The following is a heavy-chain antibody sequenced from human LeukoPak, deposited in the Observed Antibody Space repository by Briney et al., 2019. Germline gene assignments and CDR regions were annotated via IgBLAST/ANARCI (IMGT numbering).Heavy chain of an antibody. CDR1: GGSISSGGYY. CDR2: IYYSGST. CDR3: ARARRWDFGSAHSGGLDY. D-gene: IGHD3-3*01. J-gene: IGHJ4*02. V-gene: IGHV4-31*03. Sequence: PSETLSLTCTVSGGSISSGGYYWSWIRQHPGTGLEWIGYIYYSGSTYYNPSLKSRVTISVDTSKNQFSLKLSSVTAADTAVYYCARARRWDFGSAHSGGLDYWGQGTLVTVSS.